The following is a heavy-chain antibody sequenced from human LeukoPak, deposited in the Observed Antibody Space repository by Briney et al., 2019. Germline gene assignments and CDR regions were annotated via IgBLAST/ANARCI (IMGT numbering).Heavy chain of an antibody. D-gene: IGHD3-3*01. V-gene: IGHV4-34*01. Sequence: PSETLSLTCAVYAGSFSGYYWSWIRQPPGKGLEWIGEINHSGSTNYNPSLKSRVTISVDTSKNQFSLKLSSVTAADTAVYYCASTITIFRVVTYYYYMDVWGKGTTVTVSS. CDR1: AGSFSGYY. CDR3: ASTITIFRVVTYYYYMDV. J-gene: IGHJ6*03. CDR2: INHSGST.